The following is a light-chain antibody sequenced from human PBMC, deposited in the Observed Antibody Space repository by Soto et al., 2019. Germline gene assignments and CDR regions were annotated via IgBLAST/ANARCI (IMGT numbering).Light chain of an antibody. Sequence: QSVLTQPPSVSAAPGQRVTISCSGSSSNIGSNTVNWYQQLPGTAPKLLIYSNNQRPSGVPDRFSGSKSGTSASLAISGLQSEDEADYYCAAWDDSLNGHYVFGTGTKV. V-gene: IGLV1-44*01. CDR2: SNN. CDR3: AAWDDSLNGHYV. CDR1: SSNIGSNT. J-gene: IGLJ1*01.